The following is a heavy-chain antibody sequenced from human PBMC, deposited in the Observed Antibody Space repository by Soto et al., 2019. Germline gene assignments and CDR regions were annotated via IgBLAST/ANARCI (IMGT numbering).Heavy chain of an antibody. Sequence: QVQLVEFGGGVVQPGGSLRLSCVASGFSFSAYGMHWVRQYPGKGLEWVAVMSYDGSKKYYLDSVKGRFTISRDNSQNALLLQMNTLRPEDSALYYWAKLDTSGEMPTMSAAETHCGQGTLVTVAS. CDR2: MSYDGSKK. D-gene: IGHD3-10*02. CDR3: AKLDTSGEMPTMSAAETH. CDR1: GFSFSAYG. V-gene: IGHV3-30*18. J-gene: IGHJ1*01.